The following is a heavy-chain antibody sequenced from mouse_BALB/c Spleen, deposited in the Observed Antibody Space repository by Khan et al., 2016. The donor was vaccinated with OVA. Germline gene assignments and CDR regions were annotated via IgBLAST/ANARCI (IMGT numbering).Heavy chain of an antibody. CDR1: GFTFNTYA. CDR2: IRIKSNNYAT. CDR3: VRHAGGSSYYALDY. D-gene: IGHD1-1*01. Sequence: EVQLVESGGGLVQPKGSLKLSCTASGFTFNTYAMNWVRQAPGKGLEWVARIRIKSNNYATYYADSVKDRFTISRDESQSMIYLQMNNLKTEDTAMYYCVRHAGGSSYYALDYWGQGTSVTVSS. J-gene: IGHJ4*01. V-gene: IGHV10-1*02.